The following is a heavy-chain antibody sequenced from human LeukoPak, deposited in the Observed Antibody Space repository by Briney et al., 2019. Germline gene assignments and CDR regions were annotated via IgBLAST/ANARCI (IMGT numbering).Heavy chain of an antibody. CDR2: IYHSGST. J-gene: IGHJ4*02. CDR3: ARLMRYSGSYFDY. Sequence: SETLSLTCAVSGYSISSGYYWGWIRQPPGKGLEWIGSIYHSGSTYYNPSLKSRVTISVDTSKNQFSLKLSPVTAADTAVYYCARLMRYSGSYFDYWGQGTLVTVSS. CDR1: GYSISSGYY. V-gene: IGHV4-38-2*01. D-gene: IGHD1-26*01.